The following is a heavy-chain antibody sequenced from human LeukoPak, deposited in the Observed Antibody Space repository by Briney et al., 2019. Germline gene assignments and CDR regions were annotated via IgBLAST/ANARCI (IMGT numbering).Heavy chain of an antibody. CDR2: ISGSGRST. D-gene: IGHD6-19*01. CDR3: AKVPYSSGFNGDAFDI. CDR1: GFTFSSYA. Sequence: GGSLRLSCAASGFTFSSYAMSWVRQAPGKGLEWVSAISGSGRSTYYADSVKGWFTIYRDNSKNTLYLEMNSLTVEDTAVYYCAKVPYSSGFNGDAFDIWGQGTMVTVSS. V-gene: IGHV3-23*01. J-gene: IGHJ3*02.